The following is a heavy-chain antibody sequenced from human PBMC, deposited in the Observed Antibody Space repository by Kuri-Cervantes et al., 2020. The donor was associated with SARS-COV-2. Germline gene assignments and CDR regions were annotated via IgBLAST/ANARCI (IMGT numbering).Heavy chain of an antibody. CDR1: GFTFSSYS. CDR2: ISSSSSYI. Sequence: GESLKISCAASGFTFSSYSMNWVRQAPGKGLEWVSSISSSSSYIYYADSVKGRFTISRDNAKNSLYLQMNSLRAEDTAVYYCARDQTYYYDSSGYPGDYWGQGTLVTVSS. CDR3: ARDQTYYYDSSGYPGDY. D-gene: IGHD3-22*01. V-gene: IGHV3-21*01. J-gene: IGHJ4*02.